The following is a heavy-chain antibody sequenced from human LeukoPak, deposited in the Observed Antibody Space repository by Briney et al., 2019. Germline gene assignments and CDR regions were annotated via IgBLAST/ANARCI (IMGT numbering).Heavy chain of an antibody. Sequence: GGSLRHSCAASGFTFITYWMSWVRQAPGKGLEWVANINQDGREKYYVDSVKGRFTISRDNAKNSLYLQMNSLRAEDTALYYCAKDRLPGIAAAGKSDAFDIWGQGTMVTVSS. CDR2: INQDGREK. CDR3: AKDRLPGIAAAGKSDAFDI. V-gene: IGHV3-7*03. J-gene: IGHJ3*02. CDR1: GFTFITYW. D-gene: IGHD6-13*01.